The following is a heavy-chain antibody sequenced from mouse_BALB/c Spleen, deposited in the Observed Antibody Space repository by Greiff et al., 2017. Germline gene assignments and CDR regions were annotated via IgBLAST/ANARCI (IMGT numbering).Heavy chain of an antibody. CDR2: IYPSDSYT. J-gene: IGHJ3*01. V-gene: IGHV1-69*02. CDR3: TRSDYGSSPFAY. CDR1: GYTFTSYW. D-gene: IGHD1-1*01. Sequence: QVQLQQPGAELVRPGASVNLSCKASGYTFTSYWINWVKQRPGQGLEWIGNIYPSDSYTNYNQKFKDKATLTVDKSSSTAYMQLSSPTSEDSAVYYCTRSDYGSSPFAYWGQGTLVTVSA.